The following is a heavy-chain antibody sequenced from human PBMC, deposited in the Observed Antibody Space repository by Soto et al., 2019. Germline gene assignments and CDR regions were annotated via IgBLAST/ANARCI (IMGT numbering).Heavy chain of an antibody. CDR3: ARDSSRWNGYYYGMDV. CDR1: GFSLSTSGLC. Sequence: SGATLVNPTQTLTLTCTFSGFSLSTSGLCVSWIRQPPGKALEWLALIDWDDDKYYSTSLKTRLTISKDTSKNQVVLTMTNMDPVDTATYYCARDSSRWNGYYYGMDVWGQGTTVTV. D-gene: IGHD6-13*01. V-gene: IGHV2-70*01. J-gene: IGHJ6*02. CDR2: IDWDDDK.